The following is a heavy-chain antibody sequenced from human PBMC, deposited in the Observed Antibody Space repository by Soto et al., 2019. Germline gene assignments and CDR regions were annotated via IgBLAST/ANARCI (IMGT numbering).Heavy chain of an antibody. D-gene: IGHD1-1*01. Sequence: SETLSLTCTVSGGSISSYYWSWIRQPPGKGLEWIGYIYYSGSTNYNPSLKSRVTISVDTSKNQFSLKLSSVTAADTAVYYCARGRTGTDGDDYWGQGTLVTVSS. J-gene: IGHJ4*02. CDR3: ARGRTGTDGDDY. V-gene: IGHV4-59*01. CDR2: IYYSGST. CDR1: GGSISSYY.